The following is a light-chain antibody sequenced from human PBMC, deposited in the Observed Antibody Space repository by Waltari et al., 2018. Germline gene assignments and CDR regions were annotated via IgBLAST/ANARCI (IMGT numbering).Light chain of an antibody. CDR3: GTWDSSLSGAV. CDR2: ENT. CDR1: RSTIGNNY. Sequence: QSVLTQPPSVSAAPGQRVTISCSGARSTIGNNYVSWYRQFPGTAPKLLIYENTERPSGIPGRFSGSKSGTSATLDITGLQAGDEADYYCGTWDSSLSGAVFGGGTHLTVL. J-gene: IGLJ7*01. V-gene: IGLV1-51*02.